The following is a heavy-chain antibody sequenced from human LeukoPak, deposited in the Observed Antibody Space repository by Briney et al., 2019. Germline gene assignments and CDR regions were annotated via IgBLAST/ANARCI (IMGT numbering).Heavy chain of an antibody. J-gene: IGHJ4*02. Sequence: SVKVSCKASGGTFSSYAISWVRQAPGQGLEWMGGIIPIFGTANYAQKFQGRVTITTDESTSTAYMELSSLRSEDKAVYYCARDRKGGNSGEFDYWGQGTLVTVSS. D-gene: IGHD4-23*01. CDR3: ARDRKGGNSGEFDY. V-gene: IGHV1-69*05. CDR2: IIPIFGTA. CDR1: GGTFSSYA.